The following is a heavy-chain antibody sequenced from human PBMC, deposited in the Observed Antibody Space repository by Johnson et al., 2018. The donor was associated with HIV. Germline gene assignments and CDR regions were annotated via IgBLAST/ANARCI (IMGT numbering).Heavy chain of an antibody. Sequence: VESGGGLLQPGRSLRLSCVASGFSFDDYVMHWVRQAPGKGLEWVSGISWNSCTIDFVDSLKGRFTISRDNAKNSLYLQMNSLKTEHTAVYYCTTCPPGGDYLFSPLRVASGCVWGQGTMVTVSS. D-gene: IGHD4-17*01. CDR3: TTCPPGGDYLFSPLRVASGCV. CDR2: ISWNSCTI. J-gene: IGHJ3*01. V-gene: IGHV3-9*01. CDR1: GFSFDDYV.